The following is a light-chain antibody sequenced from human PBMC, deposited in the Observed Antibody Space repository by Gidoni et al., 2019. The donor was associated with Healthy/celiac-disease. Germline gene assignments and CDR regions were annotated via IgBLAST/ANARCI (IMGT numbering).Light chain of an antibody. CDR2: DAS. Sequence: IVLTQSPATLSLSPGERATLSCRASQSVSSYLAWYQQKPGQAPRLLIYDASNRATGIPARFSGSGSGTDFTLTISSLEPEDFAVYYRQQRSNWPPVTFGGGTKVEIK. CDR3: QQRSNWPPVT. CDR1: QSVSSY. J-gene: IGKJ4*01. V-gene: IGKV3-11*01.